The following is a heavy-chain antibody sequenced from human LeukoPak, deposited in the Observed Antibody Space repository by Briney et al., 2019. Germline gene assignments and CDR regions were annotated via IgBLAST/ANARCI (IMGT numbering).Heavy chain of an antibody. CDR3: ARVRPYDFWSGYYRYYFGY. D-gene: IGHD3-3*01. J-gene: IGHJ4*02. V-gene: IGHV3-7*01. CDR2: IKQDGSEK. CDR1: GFTFSSYW. Sequence: TGGSLRLSCAASGFTFSSYWMSWVRQAPGKGLEWVANIKQDGSEKYYVDSVKGRFTISRDNAKNSLYLQMNSLRAEDTAVYYCARVRPYDFWSGYYRYYFGYWGQGTLVTVSS.